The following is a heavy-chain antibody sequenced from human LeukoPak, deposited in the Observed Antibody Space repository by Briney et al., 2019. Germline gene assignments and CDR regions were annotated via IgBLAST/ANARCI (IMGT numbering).Heavy chain of an antibody. D-gene: IGHD2-2*01. CDR2: IYYSGRT. Sequence: SGTLSLTCTVSGGSISSAAYYWTWIRQHPGKGLEWIGHIYYSGRTDYNPTLKSRVNISIDTSKNQFSLRVNSVTAADTAVYYCGRGGGRSSTGMDVWGQGTTVTVSS. V-gene: IGHV4-31*03. J-gene: IGHJ6*02. CDR3: GRGGGRSSTGMDV. CDR1: GGSISSAAYY.